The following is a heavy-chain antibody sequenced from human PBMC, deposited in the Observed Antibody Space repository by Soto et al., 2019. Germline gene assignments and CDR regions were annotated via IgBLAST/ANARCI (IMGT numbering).Heavy chain of an antibody. CDR2: IYHSGST. D-gene: IGHD3-16*01. Sequence: SETLSLTCAVSGGSISSGGYSWNWIRQPPGKGLEWIGYIYHSGSTLYNPSLKSRVTISVDTSKNQFSLKLNSVTAADTAVYYCSRGRDAYKMGNYWGQGTLVTVSS. CDR3: SRGRDAYKMGNY. CDR1: GGSISSGGYS. V-gene: IGHV4-30-2*01. J-gene: IGHJ4*02.